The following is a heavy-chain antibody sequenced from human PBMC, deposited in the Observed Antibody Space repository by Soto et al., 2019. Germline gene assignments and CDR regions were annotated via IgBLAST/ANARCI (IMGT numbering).Heavy chain of an antibody. D-gene: IGHD2-15*01. CDR3: ARDSCSGGSCYYFDY. Sequence: GGSLRLSCAAAGFTFSSYGMHWVRQAPGKGLEWVAVIWYDGSNKYYADSVKGRFTISRDNYKNTLYLQINSLRAEDTAVYYCARDSCSGGSCYYFDYWGQGTLVTVSS. J-gene: IGHJ4*02. V-gene: IGHV3-33*01. CDR2: IWYDGSNK. CDR1: GFTFSSYG.